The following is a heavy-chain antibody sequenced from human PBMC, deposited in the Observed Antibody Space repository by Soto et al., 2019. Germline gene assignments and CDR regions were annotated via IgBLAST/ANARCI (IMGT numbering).Heavy chain of an antibody. J-gene: IGHJ4*02. CDR2: ISYDGSNK. D-gene: IGHD3-9*01. CDR1: GFTFSSYG. Sequence: QVQLVESGGGVVQPGRSLRLSCAASGFTFSSYGMHWVRQAPGKGLEWVAVISYDGSNKYYAASVKGRFTISRDNSKNALYLQMNSLRAEDTSVYYCAYDLTGAAYWGQGTLVTVSS. CDR3: AYDLTGAAY. V-gene: IGHV3-30*18.